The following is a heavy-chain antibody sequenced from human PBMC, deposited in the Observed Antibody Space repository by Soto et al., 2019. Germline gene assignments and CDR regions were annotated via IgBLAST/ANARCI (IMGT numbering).Heavy chain of an antibody. V-gene: IGHV3-30*18. CDR2: ISYGGSNK. Sequence: QVQLVESGGGVVQPGRSLRLSCAASGFTFSSYGMHWVRQAPGKGLERVAVISYGGSNKYYADSVKGRFTISRDNSKNTLYLQMNSLRAEDTAVYYCAKVALGAGGADSYSLDYGGQGTLVTFSS. D-gene: IGHD2-21*02. J-gene: IGHJ4*02. CDR1: GFTFSSYG. CDR3: AKVALGAGGADSYSLDY.